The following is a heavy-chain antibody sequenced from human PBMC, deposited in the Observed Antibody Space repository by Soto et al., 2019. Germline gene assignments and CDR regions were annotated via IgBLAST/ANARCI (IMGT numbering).Heavy chain of an antibody. V-gene: IGHV3-11*01. D-gene: IGHD6-19*01. J-gene: IGHJ2*01. CDR2: ISSSGSTI. CDR1: GFTFSDYY. Sequence: QVQLVESGGGLVKPGGSLRLSCAASGFTFSDYYMSWIRQAPGKGLEWVSYISSSGSTIYYADSVKGRFTISRDNAKNSLYLQMNSLRAEDTAVYYCARAELAPPDSSGWYLWYFDLWGRGTLVTVSS. CDR3: ARAELAPPDSSGWYLWYFDL.